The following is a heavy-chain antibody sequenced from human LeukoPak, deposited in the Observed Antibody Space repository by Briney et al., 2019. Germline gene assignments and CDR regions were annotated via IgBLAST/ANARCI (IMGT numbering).Heavy chain of an antibody. CDR3: AKAQSSSLIRFAFDI. Sequence: GRSLRLSCAASGFTFDVYAMDWVRDAPGRGVEWVSGISWHGGSIGYADSVEGRFTISRDNAKNSLYLQMTSLRAEDMALYYCAKAQSSSLIRFAFDIWGQGTMVTVSS. J-gene: IGHJ3*02. D-gene: IGHD6-6*01. CDR1: GFTFDVYA. V-gene: IGHV3-9*03. CDR2: ISWHGGSI.